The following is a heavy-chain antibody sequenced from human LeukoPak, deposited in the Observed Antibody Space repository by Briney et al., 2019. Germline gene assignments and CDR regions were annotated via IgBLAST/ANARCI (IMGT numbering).Heavy chain of an antibody. CDR2: IIPIFETT. Sequence: SVKVSCKFSTGAFDNYAVNWVRQAPGQGLEWMGAIIPIFETTNYAPKFQGRITITADVSTGTAYMDLSSLRSEDTAIYYCARSLRVSGDFDYWGQGTQVIAS. D-gene: IGHD2-8*01. J-gene: IGHJ4*02. CDR1: TGAFDNYA. CDR3: ARSLRVSGDFDY. V-gene: IGHV1-69*01.